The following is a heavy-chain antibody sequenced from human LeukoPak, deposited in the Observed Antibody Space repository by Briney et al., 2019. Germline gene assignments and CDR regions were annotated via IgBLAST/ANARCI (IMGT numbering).Heavy chain of an antibody. J-gene: IGHJ4*02. Sequence: GGSLRLSCSASGFTVSSNYMSWVRQAPGKGLEWVSVIYSGGSTYYADSVKGRFTISRDNSKNTLYLQMNSLRAEDTAVYYCARDGGIAVAKGYFDYWGQGTLVTVSS. CDR2: IYSGGST. CDR3: ARDGGIAVAKGYFDY. D-gene: IGHD6-19*01. V-gene: IGHV3-53*01. CDR1: GFTVSSNY.